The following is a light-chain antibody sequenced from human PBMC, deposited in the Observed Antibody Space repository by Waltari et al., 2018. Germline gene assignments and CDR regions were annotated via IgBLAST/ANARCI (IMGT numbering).Light chain of an antibody. CDR1: SSAVGYYNI. CDR3: CSYAGVNTFL. J-gene: IGLJ2*01. V-gene: IGLV2-23*02. CDR2: EVN. Sequence: QSALTQPASVSGSPGQSITISCPGTSSAVGYYNISSWYQQHPGTAPKLIISEVNKRPLGISSRFSGSKSGNTASLTISGLQPEDEAEYYCCSYAGVNTFLFGGGTKVTVL.